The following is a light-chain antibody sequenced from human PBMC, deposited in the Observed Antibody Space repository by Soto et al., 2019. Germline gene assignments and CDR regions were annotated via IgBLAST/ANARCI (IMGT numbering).Light chain of an antibody. J-gene: IGKJ1*01. V-gene: IGKV1-12*01. CDR1: QDIGNF. CDR2: GAS. Sequence: DIQMTQSPSSVSASVGDRFTISCRASQDIGNFLAWYQQTPGKAPRLLIHGASSLSREIPSRFSGGGTGTHFSLTIRGLQPEDLATYFCLQTSTFTRNFGQGTKV. CDR3: LQTSTFTRN.